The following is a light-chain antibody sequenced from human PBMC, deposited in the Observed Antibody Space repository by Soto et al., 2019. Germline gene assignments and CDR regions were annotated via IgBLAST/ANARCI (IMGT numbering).Light chain of an antibody. Sequence: QSALTQPASVSGSLGQSITISCTGTSRDVGGYNYVSWYQQHPGKAPKLMIYEVTTRPSGVSNRFSGSKSGNTASLTISGLQAEDEADYYCSSYTSSILYVFGTGTKLTVL. J-gene: IGLJ1*01. CDR3: SSYTSSILYV. CDR2: EVT. CDR1: SRDVGGYNY. V-gene: IGLV2-14*01.